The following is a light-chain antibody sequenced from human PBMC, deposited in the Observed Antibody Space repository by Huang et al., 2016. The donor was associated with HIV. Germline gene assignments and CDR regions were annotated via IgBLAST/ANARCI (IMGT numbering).Light chain of an antibody. J-gene: IGKJ1*01. V-gene: IGKV1-NL1*01. CDR2: DTS. Sequence: DIQMTQSPSSLSASVGDRVTITCRASQGISNSLAWYQQKPGKAPKLLLHDTSRLQSGVPDRFSGSGSGADYTLTITSLQPEDFASYYCQQYYSTPTFGQGTKVEIK. CDR3: QQYYSTPT. CDR1: QGISNS.